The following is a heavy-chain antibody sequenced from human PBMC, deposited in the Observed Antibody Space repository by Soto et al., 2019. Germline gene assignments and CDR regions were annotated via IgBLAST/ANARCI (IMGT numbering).Heavy chain of an antibody. CDR1: GYTFTSYD. D-gene: IGHD2-2*01. V-gene: IGHV1-8*01. Sequence: ASVKVSCKASGYTFTSYDINWVRQATGQGLEWMGWMNPNSGNTGYAQKLQGRVTMTTDTSTSTAYMELRSLRSDDTAVYYCARDRNIVLVPAASPNDYWGQGTLVTVSS. CDR3: ARDRNIVLVPAASPNDY. J-gene: IGHJ4*02. CDR2: MNPNSGNT.